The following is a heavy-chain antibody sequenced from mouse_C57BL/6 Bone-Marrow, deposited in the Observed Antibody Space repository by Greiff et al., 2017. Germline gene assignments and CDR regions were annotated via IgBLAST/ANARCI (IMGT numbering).Heavy chain of an antibody. D-gene: IGHD2-5*01. Sequence: VQLKESGGGLVQPGGSLKLSCAASGFTFSDYGMAWVRQAPRKGPEWVAFISNLAYSIYYADTVTGRFTISRANAKNTLYLEMSSLRSEDTAMYYCARRGAYYSNYDYAMDYWGQGTSVTVSS. CDR2: ISNLAYSI. V-gene: IGHV5-15*01. CDR3: ARRGAYYSNYDYAMDY. J-gene: IGHJ4*01. CDR1: GFTFSDYG.